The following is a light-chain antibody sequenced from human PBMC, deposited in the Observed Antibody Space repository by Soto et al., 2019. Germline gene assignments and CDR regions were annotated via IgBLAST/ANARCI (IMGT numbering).Light chain of an antibody. Sequence: EIVLRQSPDTVSLSPWESATLSSLAIQSVSSYLAWYQQKPGQAPRLLIYDASNRATGIPARFSGSGSGTDFTLTISSLEPEDFAVYYCQQRSNWPKGITFGGGTKVDI. J-gene: IGKJ4*01. CDR2: DAS. CDR1: QSVSSY. V-gene: IGKV3-11*01. CDR3: QQRSNWPKGIT.